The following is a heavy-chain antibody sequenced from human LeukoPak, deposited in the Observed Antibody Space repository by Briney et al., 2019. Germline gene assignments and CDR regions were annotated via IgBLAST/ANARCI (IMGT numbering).Heavy chain of an antibody. D-gene: IGHD2-21*01. Sequence: PSETLSLTCAVYGGSFSSYYWSWIRQPPGQGLEWIGEIDHNGNTNYNPSLKSRVTISVDTSKNHFSLRMNSVTAADTAVYYCARRVISSNASFDYWGQGTLVTVSS. CDR2: IDHNGNT. CDR3: ARRVISSNASFDY. J-gene: IGHJ4*02. CDR1: GGSFSSYY. V-gene: IGHV4-34*01.